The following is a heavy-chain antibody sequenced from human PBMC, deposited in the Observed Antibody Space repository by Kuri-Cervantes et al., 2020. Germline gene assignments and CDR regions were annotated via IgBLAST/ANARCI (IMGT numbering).Heavy chain of an antibody. J-gene: IGHJ4*02. Sequence: ASVKVSCKASGYTFTGYYMHWVRQAPGQGLEWMGWINPNSGGSTSYAQKFQGRVTMTRDTSTSTVYMELSSLRSEDTAVYYCARGRRMAVAGTWFDYWGQGTLVTVSS. D-gene: IGHD6-19*01. CDR1: GYTFTGYY. V-gene: IGHV1-46*01. CDR3: ARGRRMAVAGTWFDY. CDR2: INPNSGGST.